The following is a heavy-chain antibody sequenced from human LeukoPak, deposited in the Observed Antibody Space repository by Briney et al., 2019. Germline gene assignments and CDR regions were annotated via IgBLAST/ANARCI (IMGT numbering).Heavy chain of an antibody. CDR1: GYTFTSYY. CDR2: INPSGGST. D-gene: IGHD6-13*01. V-gene: IGHV1-46*01. J-gene: IGHJ4*02. Sequence: GASVKVSCKASGYTFTSYYMHWVRHAPGQGLEWMGIINPSGGSTSYAQNFQGRVTMTRDTSTSTVYMELSSLRSEDTAVYYCARGPLGSSSWYFLDPYLDFWGQGNLGTVSS. CDR3: ARGPLGSSSWYFLDPYLDF.